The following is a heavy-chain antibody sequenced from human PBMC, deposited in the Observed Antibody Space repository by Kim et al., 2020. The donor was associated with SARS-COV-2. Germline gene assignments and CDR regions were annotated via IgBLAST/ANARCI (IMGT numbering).Heavy chain of an antibody. Sequence: GGSLRLSCAASGFTFSSYSMNWVRQAPGKGLEWVSSISSSSSYIYYADSVKGRFTISRDNAKNSLYLQMNSLRAEDTAVYYCAGEVLPDSSGYPLDYWGQGTLVTVSS. CDR2: ISSSSSYI. V-gene: IGHV3-21*01. CDR1: GFTFSSYS. J-gene: IGHJ4*02. CDR3: AGEVLPDSSGYPLDY. D-gene: IGHD3-22*01.